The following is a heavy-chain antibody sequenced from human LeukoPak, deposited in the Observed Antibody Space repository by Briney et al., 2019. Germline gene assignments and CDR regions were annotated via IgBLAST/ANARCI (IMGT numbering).Heavy chain of an antibody. J-gene: IGHJ1*01. V-gene: IGHV3-64D*08. CDR3: VKDSYDNTGYEYFQH. CDR2: ISSNGGNT. CDR1: GFTFRSYA. D-gene: IGHD3-22*01. Sequence: GGSLRLSCAASGFTFRSYAMTWVRQAPGKGLECVSGISSNGGNTYYADSVKGRFTISRDNSKNTLYLQMSSLRAEETAVYYCVKDSYDNTGYEYFQHWGQGTLVTGSS.